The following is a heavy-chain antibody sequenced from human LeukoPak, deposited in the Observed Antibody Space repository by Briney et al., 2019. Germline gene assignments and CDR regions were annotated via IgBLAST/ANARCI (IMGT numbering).Heavy chain of an antibody. CDR2: ISYDGSNR. D-gene: IGHD6-13*01. J-gene: IGHJ4*02. CDR3: AKSFGYSRSWFDN. CDR1: GFTLSNYA. V-gene: IGHV3-30-3*02. Sequence: GGSLRLSCAASGFTLSNYAMHWVRQAPGKGLQWAALISYDGSNRYYADSVKGRFTISRDNSKNTLYLQMNSLRVGDTAVYYCAKSFGYSRSWFDNWGQGILVTVSS.